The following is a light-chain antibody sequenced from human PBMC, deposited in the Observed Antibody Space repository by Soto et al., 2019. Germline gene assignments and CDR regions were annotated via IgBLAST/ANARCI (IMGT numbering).Light chain of an antibody. J-gene: IGLJ2*01. CDR1: SSDVGGLNF. V-gene: IGLV2-14*01. CDR3: SSDTSSSTLVV. Sequence: QSALTQPASVSGSPGQSITISCTGTSSDVGGLNFVSWYQQHPGKAPKLMIYDVGNRPSGVSNRFSGSKSGNTASLTISGLQDEDEADYYCSSDTSSSTLVVFGGGTKVTVL. CDR2: DVG.